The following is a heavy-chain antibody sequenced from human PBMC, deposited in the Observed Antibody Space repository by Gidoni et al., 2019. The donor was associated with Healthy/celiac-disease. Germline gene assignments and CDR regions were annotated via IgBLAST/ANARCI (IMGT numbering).Heavy chain of an antibody. D-gene: IGHD1-26*01. Sequence: QVQLVQSGAEEKKPGASVKVACKASGYTFTSYAMHWVRKAPGQRLEWMGWINAGNGNTKYSQKFQGRVTITRDTSASTAYMELSSLRSEDTAVYYCARTRVGWELPGGYWGQGTLVTVSS. CDR3: ARTRVGWELPGGY. CDR1: GYTFTSYA. V-gene: IGHV1-3*05. J-gene: IGHJ4*02. CDR2: INAGNGNT.